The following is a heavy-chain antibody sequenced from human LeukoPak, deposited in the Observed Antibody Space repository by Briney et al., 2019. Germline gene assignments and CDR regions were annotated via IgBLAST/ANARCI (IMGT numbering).Heavy chain of an antibody. D-gene: IGHD2-2*01. V-gene: IGHV4-4*07. J-gene: IGHJ3*02. CDR1: GGSLNSYY. CDR2: IYTSGTT. CDR3: ARGVPAADAFDI. Sequence: SETLSLTCTVSGGSLNSYYWSWIRPPAGKGLEWIGRIYTSGTTNYNPSLKSRVTMSVETSKNQFSLKLTSVTAADTAVYYCARGVPAADAFDIWGQGTMVTVSS.